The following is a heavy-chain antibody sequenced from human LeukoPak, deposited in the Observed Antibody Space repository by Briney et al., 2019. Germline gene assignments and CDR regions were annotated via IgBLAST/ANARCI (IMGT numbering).Heavy chain of an antibody. Sequence: PSQTLSLTCAVSGDSISYESYYWNWVRQAPGKGPEWIGNIYRGRTRLNPSLTSRVAISVDMSKSQVSLSLTSVTAADTAIYYCAGEGEYGDSYSWGQGALVIVSA. CDR3: AGEGEYGDSYS. D-gene: IGHD2-21*01. J-gene: IGHJ5*02. CDR2: IYRGRT. CDR1: GDSISYESYY. V-gene: IGHV4-30-2*01.